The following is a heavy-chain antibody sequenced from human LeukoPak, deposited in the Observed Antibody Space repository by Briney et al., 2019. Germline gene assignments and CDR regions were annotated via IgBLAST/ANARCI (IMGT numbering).Heavy chain of an antibody. CDR1: GFTFGDDG. D-gene: IGHD5-24*01. Sequence: GGSLRLSCTASGFTFGDDGMTWVRQAPGKGLEWVANIKQDGSKKSYVDSVKGRFTISRDNAKNSLYLQMNSLRAEDTAIYYCTRVGYIDEGIDYWGQGTLVTVSS. CDR3: TRVGYIDEGIDY. V-gene: IGHV3-7*04. J-gene: IGHJ4*02. CDR2: IKQDGSKK.